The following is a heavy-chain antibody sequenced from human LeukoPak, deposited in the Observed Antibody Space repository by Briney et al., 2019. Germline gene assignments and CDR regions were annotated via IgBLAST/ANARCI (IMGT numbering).Heavy chain of an antibody. V-gene: IGHV3-74*01. CDR2: INPDGSDT. J-gene: IGHJ6*02. CDR3: ARVRNGYSSGLDV. CDR1: KFTFGCFW. Sequence: PGGSLRLSCEASKFTFGCFWMNWVRLVPGKGLLWVSRINPDGSDTEYADSVKGRFTVSRDNARNTLYLEMRSLSVQVSGLYYCARVRNGYSSGLDVWGPGTWVTVSS. D-gene: IGHD2-15*01.